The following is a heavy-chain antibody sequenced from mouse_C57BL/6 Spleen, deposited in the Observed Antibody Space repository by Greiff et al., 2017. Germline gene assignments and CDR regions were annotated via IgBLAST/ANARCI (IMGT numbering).Heavy chain of an antibody. J-gene: IGHJ4*01. CDR1: GYAFSSSW. Sequence: VQLQESGSELVKPGASVKISCKASGYAFSSSWMNWVKQRPGKGLEWIGRIYPGDGDTNYNGKFKGKATLTADKSSSTAYMQLSSLTSEDSAVYFCARGGDGNFLYAMDYWGQGTSVTVSS. V-gene: IGHV1-82*01. D-gene: IGHD2-1*01. CDR2: IYPGDGDT. CDR3: ARGGDGNFLYAMDY.